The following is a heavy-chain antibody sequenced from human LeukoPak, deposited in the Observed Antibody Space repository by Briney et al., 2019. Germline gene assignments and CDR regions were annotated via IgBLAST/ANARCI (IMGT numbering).Heavy chain of an antibody. CDR3: ARGVFGATITGYYYYMDV. V-gene: IGHV1-69*13. CDR2: IIPIFGTA. D-gene: IGHD5-12*01. CDR1: GGTFSSYA. Sequence: GASVTVSCTASGGTFSSYAISWVRQAPGQGLEWMGGIIPIFGTANYAQKFQGRVTITADESTSTAYMELSSLRSEDTAVYYCARGVFGATITGYYYYMDVWGKGTTVTVSS. J-gene: IGHJ6*03.